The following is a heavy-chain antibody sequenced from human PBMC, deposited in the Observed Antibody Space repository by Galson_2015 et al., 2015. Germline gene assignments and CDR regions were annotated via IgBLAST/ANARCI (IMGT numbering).Heavy chain of an antibody. CDR1: GYTFTSCA. Sequence: SVKVSCKASGYTFTSCAMHWVRQAPGQRLEWMGWINAGNGNTKYSQKFQGRVTITRDTSASTAYMELSSLRSEDTAVYYCTRDSTNTFAFFWGQGTLVTVSS. D-gene: IGHD1/OR15-1a*01. CDR2: INAGNGNT. V-gene: IGHV1-3*01. CDR3: TRDSTNTFAFF. J-gene: IGHJ4*02.